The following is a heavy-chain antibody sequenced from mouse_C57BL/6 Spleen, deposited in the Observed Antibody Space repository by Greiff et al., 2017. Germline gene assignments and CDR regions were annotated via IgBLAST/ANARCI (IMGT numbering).Heavy chain of an antibody. CDR1: GYTFTSYW. D-gene: IGHD2-4*01. V-gene: IGHV1-55*01. CDR2: IYPGSGST. Sequence: QVQLQQPGAELVKPGASVKMSCKASGYTFTSYWITWVKQRPGQGLEWIGDIYPGSGSTNYNEKFKSKATLTVDTSSSTAYMQLSSLTSEDSAVYCCARLYDYDAWFAYWGQGTLVTVSA. J-gene: IGHJ3*01. CDR3: ARLYDYDAWFAY.